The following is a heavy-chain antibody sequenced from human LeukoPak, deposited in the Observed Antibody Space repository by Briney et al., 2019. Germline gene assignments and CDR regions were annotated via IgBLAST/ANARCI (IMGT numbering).Heavy chain of an antibody. CDR3: ARAAISKDGSGYFY. Sequence: ASVKVSCKASGYTFTSYGITWVRQAPGQGLEWMGWISTYNGSTNYAQKLQGRVTMTTDTSTSTAYMELRSLRSDDTAVYYCARAAISKDGSGYFYWGQGTLVTVSS. CDR2: ISTYNGST. J-gene: IGHJ4*02. D-gene: IGHD3-22*01. CDR1: GYTFTSYG. V-gene: IGHV1-18*01.